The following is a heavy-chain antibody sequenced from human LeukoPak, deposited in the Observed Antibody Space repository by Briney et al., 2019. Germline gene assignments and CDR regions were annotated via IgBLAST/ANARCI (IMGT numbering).Heavy chain of an antibody. CDR1: GYTFTGYY. CDR3: ARDTSGGARLGY. V-gene: IGHV1-2*02. CDR2: VDPDSGGT. Sequence: ASVKVSCKASGYTFTGYYIHWVRQPPGQGLEWMGWVDPDSGGTNYAQKFQGRVTMTRDTSVNTAYMELSRLTFDDTAVYFCARDTSGGARLGYWGQGTLVTVSS. J-gene: IGHJ4*02. D-gene: IGHD3-16*01.